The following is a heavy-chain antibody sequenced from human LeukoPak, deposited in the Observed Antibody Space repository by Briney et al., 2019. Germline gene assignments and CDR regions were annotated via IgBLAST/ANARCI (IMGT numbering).Heavy chain of an antibody. J-gene: IGHJ6*03. CDR2: IIPIFGTA. V-gene: IGHV1-69*06. Sequence: SVKVSCKASGGTFSSYAISWVRQAPGQGLEWMGGIIPIFGTANYAQKFQGRVTITADKSTSTAYMELSRLRSDDTAVYYCARDTFMVRGVYYYYYMDVWGKGTTVTISS. CDR1: GGTFSSYA. CDR3: ARDTFMVRGVYYYYYMDV. D-gene: IGHD3-10*01.